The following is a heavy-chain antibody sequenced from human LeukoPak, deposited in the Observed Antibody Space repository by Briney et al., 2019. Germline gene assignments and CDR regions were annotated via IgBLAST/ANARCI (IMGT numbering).Heavy chain of an antibody. V-gene: IGHV3-74*01. CDR1: GFTFSSYW. CDR2: INDDGSST. CDR3: AREGRDYGGSPFDY. D-gene: IGHD4-23*01. J-gene: IGHJ4*02. Sequence: PGGSLRLSCAASGFTFSSYWMHWVRQAPGKGLVWVSRINDDGSSTTYADSVKGRFTISRDNAKNTLYLQMNSLRAEDTAVYYCAREGRDYGGSPFDYWGQGTLVTVSS.